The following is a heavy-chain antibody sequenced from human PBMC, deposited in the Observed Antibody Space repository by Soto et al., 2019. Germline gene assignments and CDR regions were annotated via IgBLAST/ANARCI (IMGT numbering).Heavy chain of an antibody. V-gene: IGHV4-39*02. CDR2: IYFDGST. CDR1: GGSINSNNYY. D-gene: IGHD2-15*01. CDR3: AKVVVAATRHTDFDS. Sequence: PSDTLSLTCTVSGGSINSNNYYWAWIRQPPGKGLAWIASIYFDGSTYYNTSLKSRVTISRDTSKNQFSLRLTSMAAADTAVYYCAKVVVAATRHTDFDSWGQGTLVTVSS. J-gene: IGHJ4*02.